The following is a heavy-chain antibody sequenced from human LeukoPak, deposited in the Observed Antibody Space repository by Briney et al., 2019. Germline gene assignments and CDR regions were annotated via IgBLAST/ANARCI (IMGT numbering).Heavy chain of an antibody. Sequence: GASVKVSCKASGYIFTDYYIHWVRQAPGQGLEWMGWTNPNSGDTAYAQKFQGRVTITRDTSASTAYMELGSLRSEDTAVYYCARDAAMALLDYWGQGTLVTVSS. CDR3: ARDAAMALLDY. V-gene: IGHV1-2*02. D-gene: IGHD5-18*01. CDR1: GYIFTDYY. J-gene: IGHJ4*02. CDR2: TNPNSGDT.